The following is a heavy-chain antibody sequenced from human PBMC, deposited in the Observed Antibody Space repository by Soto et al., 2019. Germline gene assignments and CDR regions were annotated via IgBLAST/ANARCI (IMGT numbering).Heavy chain of an antibody. J-gene: IGHJ6*02. CDR2: IGAYNGHT. Sequence: SGKVSCKAFCYTFTDSGISWVRQAPGQGLEWMGWIGAYNGHTKYAQKLQGRVTMTTDTSTSTAYMELRSLKSDDTAVYYCAREDYYDSSGYLPVRYYFGMDVWGQGTTVTVSS. CDR1: CYTFTDSG. D-gene: IGHD3-22*01. V-gene: IGHV1-18*01. CDR3: AREDYYDSSGYLPVRYYFGMDV.